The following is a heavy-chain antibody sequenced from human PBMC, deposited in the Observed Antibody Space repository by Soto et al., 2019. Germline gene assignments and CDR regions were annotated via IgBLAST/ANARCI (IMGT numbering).Heavy chain of an antibody. CDR3: ASGWFGEFVYQFDY. D-gene: IGHD3-10*01. Sequence: QVQLVPSGAEVKKPGASVKVSCKPSGYTFTSYGITWARQAPGQGLEWMGWISAYNGNTNYAQKFQGRVTMTTDTSTSTAYMELRSLGSDDTAVYYCASGWFGEFVYQFDYWGQGTLVTVSS. CDR2: ISAYNGNT. CDR1: GYTFTSYG. J-gene: IGHJ4*02. V-gene: IGHV1-18*01.